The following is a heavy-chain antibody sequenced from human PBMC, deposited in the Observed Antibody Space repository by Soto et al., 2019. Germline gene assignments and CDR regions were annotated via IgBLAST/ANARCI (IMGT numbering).Heavy chain of an antibody. D-gene: IGHD1-1*01. CDR2: IIPIFDTA. J-gene: IGHJ6*02. CDR1: GGTFSDFT. Sequence: QVQLVQSGAELRKPGSSVKVSCKASGGTFSDFTINWVRQAPGQRLEWMGGIIPIFDTANYAEKFQGRVTITADESTCTSFMEASSLRSEDTAVYYCARSGTQTGHSYGMDVWGQGTMVTVSS. V-gene: IGHV1-69*01. CDR3: ARSGTQTGHSYGMDV.